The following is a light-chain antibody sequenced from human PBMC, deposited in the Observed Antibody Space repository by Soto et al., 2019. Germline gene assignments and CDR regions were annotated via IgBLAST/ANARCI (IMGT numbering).Light chain of an antibody. CDR3: QQYGSSLSWT. CDR2: GAS. Sequence: EIVLTQSPGTLSLSPGERATLSCRASQSVSSSYLAWYQQKPGQAPRLLIYGASSRATGIPDRFSGSGSGTYFTLTISRLEPEDFAVYYCQQYGSSLSWTFGQGTKVDIK. V-gene: IGKV3-20*01. CDR1: QSVSSSY. J-gene: IGKJ1*01.